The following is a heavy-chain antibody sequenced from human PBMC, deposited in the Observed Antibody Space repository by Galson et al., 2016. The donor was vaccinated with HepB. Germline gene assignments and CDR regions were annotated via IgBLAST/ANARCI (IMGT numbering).Heavy chain of an antibody. D-gene: IGHD1/OR15-1a*01. Sequence: SETLSLTCAVSDASISFTNWWSWVRQPPGEGLEWIGEMHHGGSSHYNPSLQSRVTISLDISKNQFSLQLSSVTAGDTAVYFCARHLTTPGTRGVDPWGRGKLVTVSS. J-gene: IGHJ5*02. V-gene: IGHV4-4*02. CDR2: MHHGGSS. CDR3: ARHLTTPGTRGVDP. CDR1: DASISFTNW.